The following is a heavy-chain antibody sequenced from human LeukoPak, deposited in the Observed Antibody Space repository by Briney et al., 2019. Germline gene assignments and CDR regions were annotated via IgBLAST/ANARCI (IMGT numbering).Heavy chain of an antibody. D-gene: IGHD1-26*01. CDR2: VNPNTGGT. J-gene: IGHJ3*02. Sequence: ASVKVSCKASGYTFTDYYVHWVRQAPAPGLEWLGWVNPNTGGTSYAQKFQGRVTMTRDTSISTAYMELSRLRSDDTAVYYCASEVVGATAGGAFDIWGQGTMVTVSS. V-gene: IGHV1-2*02. CDR1: GYTFTDYY. CDR3: ASEVVGATAGGAFDI.